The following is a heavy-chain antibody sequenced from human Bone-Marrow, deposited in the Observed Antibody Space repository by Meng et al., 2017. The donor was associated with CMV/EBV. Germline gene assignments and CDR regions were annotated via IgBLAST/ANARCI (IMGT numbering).Heavy chain of an antibody. V-gene: IGHV3-21*01. J-gene: IGHJ3*02. CDR2: ISSSSSYI. CDR3: ARGIVGAHDAFDI. Sequence: GESLKISCAASGFTFSSYSMNWVRQAPGKGLEWVSSISSSSSYIYYADSVKGRFTISRDNAKNSLYLQMNSLRAEDTAVYYCARGIVGAHDAFDIWGQGTMVT. CDR1: GFTFSSYS. D-gene: IGHD1-26*01.